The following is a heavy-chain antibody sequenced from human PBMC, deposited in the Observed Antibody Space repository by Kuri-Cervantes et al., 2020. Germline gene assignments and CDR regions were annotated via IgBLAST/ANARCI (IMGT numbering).Heavy chain of an antibody. CDR2: MYYTGST. CDR1: GYSISTGYY. V-gene: IGHV4-38-2*02. Sequence: GSLRLSCTVSGYSISTGYYWGWIRQAPGKGLEWIGSMYYTGSTYNNPSLRSRVTMSVDTSKNQFSLNLNSVTAADTAVYYCTRVLDYYGSGSYGFDFWGPGTVVPSPQ. CDR3: TRVLDYYGSGSYGFDF. D-gene: IGHD3-10*01. J-gene: IGHJ3*01.